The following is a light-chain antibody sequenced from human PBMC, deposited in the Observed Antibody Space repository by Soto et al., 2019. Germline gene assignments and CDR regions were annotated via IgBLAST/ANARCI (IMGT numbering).Light chain of an antibody. Sequence: IELTQVPETLSVSLGESATLSCRASESVNRNLAWYQQRPGQSPRLLLYGASTRATGTPARFSGSGSGTEFTLTITSLQSDDFAHYFCQHYNNWPLTFGGGTKVDIK. CDR1: ESVNRN. CDR3: QHYNNWPLT. CDR2: GAS. V-gene: IGKV3-15*01. J-gene: IGKJ4*01.